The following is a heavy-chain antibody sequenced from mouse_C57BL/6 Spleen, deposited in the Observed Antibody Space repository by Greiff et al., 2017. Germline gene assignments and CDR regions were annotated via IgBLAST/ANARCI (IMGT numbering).Heavy chain of an antibody. CDR2: IYPGSGNT. CDR3: AREFGRYFDV. Sequence: VQLQQSGAELVKPGASVKLSCKASGYTFTDYYIHWVKQRPGQGLEWIARIYPGSGNTYYNEKFKGKATLTAEKSSSTSYMQLSSLTSEDAAADFCAREFGRYFDVWGTGTTVTVSS. V-gene: IGHV1-76*01. D-gene: IGHD1-1*01. CDR1: GYTFTDYY. J-gene: IGHJ1*03.